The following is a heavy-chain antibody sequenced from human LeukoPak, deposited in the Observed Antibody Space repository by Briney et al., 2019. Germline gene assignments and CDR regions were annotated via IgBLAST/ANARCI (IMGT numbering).Heavy chain of an antibody. CDR3: ARDKAVAGTLDY. Sequence: GGSLRLSCAASGFAFSSYSMNWVRQAPGKGLEWVSSISSSSSYIYYADSVKGRFTISRDNAKNSLYLQMNSLRAEDTAVYYCARDKAVAGTLDYWGQGTLVTVSS. D-gene: IGHD6-19*01. J-gene: IGHJ4*02. CDR1: GFAFSSYS. CDR2: ISSSSSYI. V-gene: IGHV3-21*01.